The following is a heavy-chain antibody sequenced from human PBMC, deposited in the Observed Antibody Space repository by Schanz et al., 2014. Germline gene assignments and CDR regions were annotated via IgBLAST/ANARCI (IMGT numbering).Heavy chain of an antibody. J-gene: IGHJ5*02. CDR3: ARGPLGTSP. CDR1: GGTFSSFG. CDR2: IIPSLGLA. V-gene: IGHV1-69*04. D-gene: IGHD5-12*01. Sequence: VQLEQSGAEVKKPGSSVKVSCKASGGTFSSFGINWVRQAPGQGLEWMGRIIPSLGLAKYEQKFQDKVTITADTSTSTASMELTSLRFDDTAVYYCARGPLGTSPWGQGTLVTVSS.